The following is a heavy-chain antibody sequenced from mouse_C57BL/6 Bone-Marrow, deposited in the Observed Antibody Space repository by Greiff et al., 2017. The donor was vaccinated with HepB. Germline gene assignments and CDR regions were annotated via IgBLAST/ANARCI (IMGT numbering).Heavy chain of an antibody. CDR3: TDLLPY. Sequence: EVKLMESGAELVRPGASVKLSCTASGFNIKDDYMHWVKQSPEQGMEGMGWIVPENGDTEYASKFQGKATITADTSSNTVDPQLSSLTSEDTAVYYCTDLLPYWGQGTTPTVSS. D-gene: IGHD1-1*01. CDR2: IVPENGDT. J-gene: IGHJ2*01. V-gene: IGHV14-4*01. CDR1: GFNIKDDY.